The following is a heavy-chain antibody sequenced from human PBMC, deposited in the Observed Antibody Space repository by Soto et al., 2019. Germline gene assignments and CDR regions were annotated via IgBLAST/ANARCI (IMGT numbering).Heavy chain of an antibody. CDR1: GFTFSSYA. D-gene: IGHD2-2*01. CDR2: ISGSGGST. V-gene: IGHV3-23*01. CDR3: AKPLGSTSDYYYGMDV. Sequence: EVQLLESGGGLVQPGGSLRLSCAASGFTFSSYAMSWVRQAPGKGLEWVSAISGSGGSTYYADSVKGRFTISRDNSKNTLYLQMNSLRAEDTAVYYCAKPLGSTSDYYYGMDVWGQGTTVTVSS. J-gene: IGHJ6*02.